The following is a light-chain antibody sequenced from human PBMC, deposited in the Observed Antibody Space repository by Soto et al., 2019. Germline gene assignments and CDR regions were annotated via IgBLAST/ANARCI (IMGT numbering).Light chain of an antibody. J-gene: IGLJ3*02. CDR2: GDS. CDR3: QTFDSSLTISWV. CDR1: SSNIGRGYD. V-gene: IGLV1-40*01. Sequence: QSVLTQPPSVSGAPGQRVTISCTGSSSNIGRGYDVHWYQQFPGSAPRLLLSGDSNRPSGVPDRFSGSRSGTSASLAITGLQAEDEADYYCQTFDSSLTISWVFGVGTKLTVL.